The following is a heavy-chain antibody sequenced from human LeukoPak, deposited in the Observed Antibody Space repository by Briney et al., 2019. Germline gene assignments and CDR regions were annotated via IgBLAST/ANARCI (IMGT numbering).Heavy chain of an antibody. J-gene: IGHJ4*02. Sequence: PSETLSLTCTVSGGSISSHYGSWIRQPPGKGLEGIGYIYYSGSTNYNPSLKSRVTISVDTSKNQFSLKLSSVTAADTAVYYCARVDGEFDYWGQGTLVTVSS. V-gene: IGHV4-59*11. CDR1: GGSISSHY. CDR2: IYYSGST. CDR3: ARVDGEFDY. D-gene: IGHD5-24*01.